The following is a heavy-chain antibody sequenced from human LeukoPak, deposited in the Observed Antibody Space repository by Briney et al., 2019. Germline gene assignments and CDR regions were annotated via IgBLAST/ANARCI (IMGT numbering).Heavy chain of an antibody. D-gene: IGHD5-24*01. CDR3: ARVVRDGYNYWFDP. V-gene: IGHV4-38-2*02. Sequence: SETLSLTCTVSGYSISSGYYWGWIRQPPGKGLEWIGSIYHSGSTYYNPSLKSRVTISVDTSKNQFSLKLSSVTAADTAVYYCARVVRDGYNYWFDPWGQGTLVTVSS. J-gene: IGHJ5*02. CDR2: IYHSGST. CDR1: GYSISSGYY.